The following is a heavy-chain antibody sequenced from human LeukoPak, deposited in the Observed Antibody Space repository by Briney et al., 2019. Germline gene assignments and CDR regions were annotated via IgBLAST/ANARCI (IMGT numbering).Heavy chain of an antibody. Sequence: PSETLSLTCAVSGYSISSGYYWGWIRQPPGKGLEWIGSIFFSGSAYYNPSLTSRVTISLDTSKNQSSLKLRSVTAPDTAVYYCASSSWSGSYFDYWGQGTLVTVSS. CDR2: IFFSGSA. CDR3: ASSSWSGSYFDY. D-gene: IGHD6-13*01. CDR1: GYSISSGYY. V-gene: IGHV4-38-2*01. J-gene: IGHJ4*02.